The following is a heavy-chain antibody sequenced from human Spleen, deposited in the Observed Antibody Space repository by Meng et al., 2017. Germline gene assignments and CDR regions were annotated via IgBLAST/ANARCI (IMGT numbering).Heavy chain of an antibody. V-gene: IGHV1-3*01. J-gene: IGHJ4*02. CDR1: GYTFSVNA. Sequence: QVQLVQAGAEVKNPGAEVKVSCKASGYTFSVNAIHWVRQAPGQTFEWMGWISAGSGDTRYSQKFQGRVTITRDKSASTAFLELSSLRSEDTAVYYCARDASCDHWGQGTLVTVSS. CDR2: ISAGSGDT. CDR3: ARDASCDH. D-gene: IGHD3-16*02.